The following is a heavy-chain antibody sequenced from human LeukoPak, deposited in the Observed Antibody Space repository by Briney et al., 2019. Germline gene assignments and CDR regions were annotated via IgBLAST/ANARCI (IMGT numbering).Heavy chain of an antibody. Sequence: PGGSLRLSCAASGFTFSNYGMSWVRQAPGKGLEWVSVIYSGGSTYYADSVKGRFTISRDNSKNTLYLQMNSLRAEDTAVYYCARGRERELFFDYWGQGTLVTVSS. CDR1: GFTFSNYG. CDR3: ARGRERELFFDY. J-gene: IGHJ4*02. CDR2: IYSGGST. D-gene: IGHD1-26*01. V-gene: IGHV3-53*01.